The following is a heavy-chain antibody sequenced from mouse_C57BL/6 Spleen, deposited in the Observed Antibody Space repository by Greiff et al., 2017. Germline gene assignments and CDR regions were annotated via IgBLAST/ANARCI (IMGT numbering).Heavy chain of an antibody. J-gene: IGHJ2*01. CDR3: ARDVGDGYYFDY. V-gene: IGHV5-4*01. CDR2: ISDGGSYT. D-gene: IGHD2-3*01. Sequence: EVKLVESGGGLVKPGGSLKLSCAASGFTFSSYAMSWVRQTPEKRLEWVATISDGGSYTYYPDNVKGRFTISRDNAKNNLYLQMSHLKSEDTAMYYCARDVGDGYYFDYWGQGTTLTVSS. CDR1: GFTFSSYA.